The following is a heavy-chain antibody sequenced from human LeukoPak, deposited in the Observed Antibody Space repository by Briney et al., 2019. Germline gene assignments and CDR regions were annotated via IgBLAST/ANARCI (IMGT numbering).Heavy chain of an antibody. CDR3: ARDYRGGDCYVDY. D-gene: IGHD2-21*02. J-gene: IGHJ4*02. Sequence: HPGGSLRLSCAASGFTFSSYGMHWVRQAPGKGLEWMAVIWYDGSNKYYADSVKGRFTISRDNSKNTLYLQMNSLRAEDTAVYYCARDYRGGDCYVDYWGQGTLVTVSS. CDR2: IWYDGSNK. CDR1: GFTFSSYG. V-gene: IGHV3-33*01.